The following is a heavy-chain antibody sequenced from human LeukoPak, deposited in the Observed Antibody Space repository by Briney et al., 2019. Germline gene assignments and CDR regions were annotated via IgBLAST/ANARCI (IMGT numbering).Heavy chain of an antibody. CDR1: EFSDGSNY. Sequence: GGSLRLSCAASEFSDGSNYMTWVRQAPGKGLEWVSLIYSGGSTYYADSVKGRFTISRDNAKNSLYLQMNSLRAEDTAVYYCARLSSSWYWEYYYYMDVWGKGTTVTISS. CDR2: IYSGGST. J-gene: IGHJ6*03. CDR3: ARLSSSWYWEYYYYMDV. D-gene: IGHD6-13*01. V-gene: IGHV3-66*04.